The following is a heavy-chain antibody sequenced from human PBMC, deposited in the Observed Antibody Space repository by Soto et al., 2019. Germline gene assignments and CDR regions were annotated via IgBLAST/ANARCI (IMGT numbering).Heavy chain of an antibody. Sequence: EVQLLESGGGLVQPGGSLRLSCAASGFTFSSYAMSWVRQAPGKGLEWVSAISGSGGSTYYADSVKGRFTISRDNSKNTLYLQMNSLRAEDTAVYYCAKAPYSSSWYYYGMEVWGQGTTVTVSS. J-gene: IGHJ6*02. V-gene: IGHV3-23*01. CDR2: ISGSGGST. D-gene: IGHD6-13*01. CDR3: AKAPYSSSWYYYGMEV. CDR1: GFTFSSYA.